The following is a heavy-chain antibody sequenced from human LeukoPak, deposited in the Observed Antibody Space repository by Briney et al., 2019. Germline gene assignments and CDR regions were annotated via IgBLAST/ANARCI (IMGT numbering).Heavy chain of an antibody. J-gene: IGHJ6*04. CDR3: ASGIAAADYSYYYGMDV. V-gene: IGHV1-46*01. CDR2: INPSGGST. D-gene: IGHD6-13*01. CDR1: GYTFTSYY. Sequence: ASVKVSCKASGYTFTSYYMHWVRQAPGQGLEWMGIINPSGGSTSYAQKFQGRVTMTRDTSTSTVYMELSSLRSEDTAVYYCASGIAAADYSYYYGMDVWGKGTTVTVSS.